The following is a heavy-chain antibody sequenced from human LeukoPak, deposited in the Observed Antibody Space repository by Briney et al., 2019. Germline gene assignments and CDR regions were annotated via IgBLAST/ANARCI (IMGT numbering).Heavy chain of an antibody. V-gene: IGHV3-21*04. D-gene: IGHD7-27*01. J-gene: IGHJ4*02. CDR3: AKRGTGEYYFDY. CDR2: ITSSSSYT. Sequence: GGSLRLSCAAPGITFSNYNMNWVRQAPGKGLEWISAITSSSSYTFYADSVKGRYTISRDNSKNTLYLQMNSLRVEDTAVYYCAKRGTGEYYFDYWGQGTLVIVSS. CDR1: GITFSNYN.